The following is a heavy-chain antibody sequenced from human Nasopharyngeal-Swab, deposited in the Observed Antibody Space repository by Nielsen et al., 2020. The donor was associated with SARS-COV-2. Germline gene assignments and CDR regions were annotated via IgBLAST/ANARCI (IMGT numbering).Heavy chain of an antibody. D-gene: IGHD1-1*01. CDR3: ARAQKGDNPPYFDY. CDR2: ISYDGSNK. J-gene: IGHJ4*02. V-gene: IGHV3-30-3*01. CDR1: GFTFSSYA. Sequence: GESLKISCAASGFTFSSYAMHWVRQAPGKGLEWVAVISYDGSNKYYADSVKGRFTISRDNSKNTLYLQMNSLRAEDTAVYYCARAQKGDNPPYFDYWGQGTLVTVSS.